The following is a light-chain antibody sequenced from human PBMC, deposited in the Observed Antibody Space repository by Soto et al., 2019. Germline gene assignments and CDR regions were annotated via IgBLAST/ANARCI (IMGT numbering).Light chain of an antibody. CDR3: QQYNNWPHT. CDR2: GAF. Sequence: EIVMTQSPATLSVSPGGRATLSCRASQSVDINLAWYQHRPGQSPRLLVYGAFTRATGLPARFSGRGSGTEFTLTISSLQFEDFAVYYCQQYNNWPHTFGQGPKLDI. J-gene: IGKJ2*01. CDR1: QSVDIN. V-gene: IGKV3-15*01.